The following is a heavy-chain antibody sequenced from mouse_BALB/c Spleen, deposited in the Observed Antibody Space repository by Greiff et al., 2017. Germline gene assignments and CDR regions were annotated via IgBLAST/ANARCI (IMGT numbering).Heavy chain of an antibody. CDR2: ISSGSSTI. CDR3: ARPYDYAAWFAY. V-gene: IGHV5-17*02. Sequence: EVHLVESGGGLVQPGGSRKLSCAASGFTFSSFGMHWVRQAPEKGLEWVAYISSGSSTIYYADTVKGRFTISRDNPKNTLFLQMTSLRSEDTAMYYCARPYDYAAWFAYWGQGTLVTVSA. J-gene: IGHJ3*01. CDR1: GFTFSSFG. D-gene: IGHD2-4*01.